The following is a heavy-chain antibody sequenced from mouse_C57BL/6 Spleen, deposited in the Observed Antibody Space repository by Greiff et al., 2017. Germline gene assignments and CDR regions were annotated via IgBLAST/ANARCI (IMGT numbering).Heavy chain of an antibody. J-gene: IGHJ1*03. CDR1: GYTFTDYY. V-gene: IGHV1-26*01. D-gene: IGHD1-1*01. CDR2: INPNNGGT. Sequence: VQLQQSGPELVKPGASVKISCKASGYTFTDYYMNWVKQSHGKSLEWIGDINPNNGGTSYNQKFKGKATLTVDKSSSTAYMELRSLTSEDSAVYYCAREGQDGGSSSHWYFWVWGTGTTVTV. CDR3: AREGQDGGSSSHWYFWV.